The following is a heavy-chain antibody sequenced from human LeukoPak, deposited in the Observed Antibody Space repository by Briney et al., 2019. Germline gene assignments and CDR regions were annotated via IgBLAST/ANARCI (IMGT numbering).Heavy chain of an antibody. J-gene: IGHJ4*02. CDR1: GFSFSSNG. CDR2: TRYEGSNK. D-gene: IGHD3-22*01. V-gene: IGHV3-30*02. CDR3: AKPSYDSSGYYFVPFDY. Sequence: GGSLRLSCAASGFSFSSNGMDWVRQAPGKGLEWVAFTRYEGSNKYYADSVKGRFTISRDNAKNTLYLQMNSLRAEDTAVYYCAKPSYDSSGYYFVPFDYWGQGTLVTVSS.